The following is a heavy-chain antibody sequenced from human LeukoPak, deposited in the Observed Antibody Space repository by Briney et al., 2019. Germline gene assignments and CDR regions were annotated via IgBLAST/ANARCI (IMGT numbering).Heavy chain of an antibody. D-gene: IGHD6-13*01. Sequence: SETLSLTCTVSGGSIGSSYYYWGWIRQPPGRGLEWIGSIYYSGSTYYNPSLKSRVTISEDTSKNQFSLKLNSVTAADTAVYYCARLTYSSTLSFDYWGQGTLVTVSS. CDR3: ARLTYSSTLSFDY. CDR2: IYYSGST. V-gene: IGHV4-39*01. J-gene: IGHJ4*02. CDR1: GGSIGSSYYY.